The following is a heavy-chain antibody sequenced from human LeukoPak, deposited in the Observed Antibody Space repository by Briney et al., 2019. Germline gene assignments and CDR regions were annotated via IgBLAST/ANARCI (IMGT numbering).Heavy chain of an antibody. D-gene: IGHD6-13*01. CDR2: INRSGST. CDR3: ASSQQLARPYYFDY. V-gene: IGHV4-34*01. CDR1: GGSFSGYY. J-gene: IGHJ4*02. Sequence: SETLSLTCAVYGGSFSGYYWSWIRRPPGKGLEWIGEINRSGSTNYNPSLKSRVTISVDTSKNQFSLKLSSVTAADTAVYYCASSQQLARPYYFDYWGQGTLVTVSS.